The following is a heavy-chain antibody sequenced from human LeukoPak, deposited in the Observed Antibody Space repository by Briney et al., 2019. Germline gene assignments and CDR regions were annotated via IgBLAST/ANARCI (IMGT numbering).Heavy chain of an antibody. J-gene: IGHJ4*02. Sequence: SETLSLTCTVSGGSINYYYWSWIRQPPGKGLEWIGYVYYSGCTNCNPSLKSRVTISEDTSKNQFSLKLNSVTAADTAVYYCARFGSYFEYWGRGTLVTVSS. CDR2: VYYSGCT. CDR1: GGSINYYY. D-gene: IGHD3-10*01. CDR3: ARFGSYFEY. V-gene: IGHV4-59*01.